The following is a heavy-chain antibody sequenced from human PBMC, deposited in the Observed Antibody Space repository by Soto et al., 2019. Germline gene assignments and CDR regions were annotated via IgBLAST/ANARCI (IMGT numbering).Heavy chain of an antibody. D-gene: IGHD5-12*01. Sequence: QVLLVESGGGVVQPGRSLRLSCTASGFTFTNYAMHWVRQAPGKGLEWVAVISDNERHIYYADSVKGRFTISRDNSRNTAYLQMSGLRGEDTAVYYCARERQSYDGQVFYGSDVWGQGATVTVSS. V-gene: IGHV3-30*04. CDR1: GFTFTNYA. CDR3: ARERQSYDGQVFYGSDV. J-gene: IGHJ6*02. CDR2: ISDNERHI.